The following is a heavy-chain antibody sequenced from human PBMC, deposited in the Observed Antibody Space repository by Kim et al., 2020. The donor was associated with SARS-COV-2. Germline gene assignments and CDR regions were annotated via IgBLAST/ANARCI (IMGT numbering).Heavy chain of an antibody. CDR1: GYTFTSYG. D-gene: IGHD6-19*01. CDR3: ARDVGDPYNSGWSSLPTDGY. V-gene: IGHV1-18*04. J-gene: IGHJ4*02. CDR2: ISAYNGDT. Sequence: ASVKVSCKASGYTFTSYGLSWVRQAPGQGLEWMGWISAYNGDTNYAQNLQGRVTMTTDTSTYTAYMELRSLRSDDTAVYYCARDVGDPYNSGWSSLPTDGYWGQGTLVTVSS.